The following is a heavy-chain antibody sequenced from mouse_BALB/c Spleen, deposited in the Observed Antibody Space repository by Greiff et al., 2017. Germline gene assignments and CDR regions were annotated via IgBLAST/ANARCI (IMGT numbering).Heavy chain of an antibody. CDR2: ISDGGSYT. CDR3: ARDAGNSFAY. V-gene: IGHV5-4*02. D-gene: IGHD2-1*01. CDR1: GFTFSDYY. Sequence: EVHLVESGGGLVKPGGSLKLSCAASGFTFSDYYMYWVRQTPEKRLEWVATISDGGSYTYYPDSVKGRFTISRDNAKNNLYLQMSSLKSEDTAMYYCARDAGNSFAYWGQGTLVTVSA. J-gene: IGHJ3*01.